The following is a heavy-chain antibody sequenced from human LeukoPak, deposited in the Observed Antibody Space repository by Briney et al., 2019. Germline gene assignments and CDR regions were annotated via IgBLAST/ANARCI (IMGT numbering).Heavy chain of an antibody. CDR1: GGSISSGDYY. V-gene: IGHV4-30-4*01. CDR2: IYYSGST. D-gene: IGHD3-10*01. Sequence: PSETLSLTCTVSGGSISSGDYYWSWIRQPPGKGLEWIGYIYYSGSTYYNPSLKSRVTISVDTSKNQFSLKLSSVTAADTAVYYCASQITMVRGVPRWFDPWGQGTLVTVSS. J-gene: IGHJ5*02. CDR3: ASQITMVRGVPRWFDP.